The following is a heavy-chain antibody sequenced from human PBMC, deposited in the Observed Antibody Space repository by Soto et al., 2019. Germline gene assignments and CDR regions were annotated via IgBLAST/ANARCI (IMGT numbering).Heavy chain of an antibody. Sequence: QVYLVESGGGLVKPGGSLRLSCAASGFTFSGYYMSWIRQAPGKGLEWISFISSTGHDENYADSVKGRFTVSRDNAKDSLYLQIISLRADDTAVYYCARDRGSVVGQFFDQWGQGTLVTVSS. CDR3: ARDRGSVVGQFFDQ. CDR2: ISSTGHDE. J-gene: IGHJ4*02. CDR1: GFTFSGYY. D-gene: IGHD2-15*01. V-gene: IGHV3-11*01.